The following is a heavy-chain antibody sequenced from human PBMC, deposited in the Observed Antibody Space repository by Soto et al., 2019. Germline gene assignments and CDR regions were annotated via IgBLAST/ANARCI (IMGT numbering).Heavy chain of an antibody. D-gene: IGHD3-10*01. J-gene: IGHJ4*02. CDR1: GFTFSNYA. CDR3: ARTDYGGYSFDY. CDR2: ISYDGSNK. V-gene: IGHV3-30-3*01. Sequence: QVQLLESGGGVVQPGRSLRLSCAASGFTFSNYAMHWVRQAPGKGLEWVAVISYDGSNKYYADSVKGRFTISRDDSKNKLYLLMISLRAEETAVYYCARTDYGGYSFDYWGQGTLVTVSS.